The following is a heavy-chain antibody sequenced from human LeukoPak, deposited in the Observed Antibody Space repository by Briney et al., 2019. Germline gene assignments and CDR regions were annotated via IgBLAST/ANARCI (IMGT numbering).Heavy chain of an antibody. V-gene: IGHV4-59*12. D-gene: IGHD6-13*01. J-gene: IGHJ4*02. CDR1: GGSISSYY. CDR2: IYYSGST. Sequence: SETLSLTCTVSGGSISSYYWSWIRQPPGKGLEWIGYIYYSGSTNYNPSLKSRVTISVDTSKNQFSLKLSSVTAADTAVYYCARSLAGSSWYPADYWGQGTLVTVSS. CDR3: ARSLAGSSWYPADY.